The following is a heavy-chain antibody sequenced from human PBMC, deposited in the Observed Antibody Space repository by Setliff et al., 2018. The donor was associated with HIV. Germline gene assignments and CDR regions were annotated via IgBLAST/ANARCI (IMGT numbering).Heavy chain of an antibody. CDR2: INHSGST. Sequence: SETLSLTCAVYGGAFSGYYWSWIRQPPGKGLEWIGEINHSGSTNYNPSLKSRVTIPVDASKNHFSLKVSSVTAADTAVYYCARGPRITLIEVVTPDYYYGMDVWGQGTTVTVSS. CDR3: ARGPRITLIEVVTPDYYYGMDV. J-gene: IGHJ6*02. D-gene: IGHD3-22*01. CDR1: GGAFSGYY. V-gene: IGHV4-34*01.